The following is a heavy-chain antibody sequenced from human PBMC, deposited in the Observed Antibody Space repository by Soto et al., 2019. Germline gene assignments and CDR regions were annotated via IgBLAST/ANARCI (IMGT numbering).Heavy chain of an antibody. Sequence: QVQLQESGPGLVKPSETLSLTCAVSGYSISNSNWWGWIRQPPGKGLEWIGYIFYSGNTYYNPSLKSRVTMSADTSKNQFSLKLSSVTAVDTAVYYCAMQPLVDTMADNFDYWGQGTLVTVSS. V-gene: IGHV4-28*01. D-gene: IGHD5-12*01. CDR3: AMQPLVDTMADNFDY. CDR1: GYSISNSNW. CDR2: IFYSGNT. J-gene: IGHJ4*02.